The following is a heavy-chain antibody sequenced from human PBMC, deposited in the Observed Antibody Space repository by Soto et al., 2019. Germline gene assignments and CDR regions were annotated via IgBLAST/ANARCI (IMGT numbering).Heavy chain of an antibody. Sequence: QVHLVQSGAEVKKPGASVKVSCKGSGYAFTTYGITWVRQAPGQGLEWMGWISAHNGNTNYAQKLQDRVTVTRDTSTRTAYMELRSLRSDDTAVYYWARGRYGDYWGQGALVTVSS. CDR2: ISAHNGNT. D-gene: IGHD1-1*01. CDR3: ARGRYGDY. CDR1: GYAFTTYG. J-gene: IGHJ4*02. V-gene: IGHV1-18*01.